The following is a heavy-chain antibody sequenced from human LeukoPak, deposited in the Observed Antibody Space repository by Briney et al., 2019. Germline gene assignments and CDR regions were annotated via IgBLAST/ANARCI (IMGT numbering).Heavy chain of an antibody. CDR2: IIPIFGTA. V-gene: IGHV1-69*05. CDR3: ARAHYYDILTGYVFDP. Sequence: SVKVSCKASGGTFSSYAISWVRQAPGQGLEWMGGIIPIFGTANYAQKFQGRVTITTDESTSTAYMELSSLRSEDTAVYYCARAHYYDILTGYVFDPWGQGTLVTVSS. CDR1: GGTFSSYA. J-gene: IGHJ5*02. D-gene: IGHD3-9*01.